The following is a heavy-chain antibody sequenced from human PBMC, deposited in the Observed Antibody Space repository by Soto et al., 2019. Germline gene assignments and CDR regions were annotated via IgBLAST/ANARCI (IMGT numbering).Heavy chain of an antibody. D-gene: IGHD4-17*01. CDR2: ISSSSSYI. J-gene: IGHJ6*02. V-gene: IGHV3-21*01. Sequence: GGSLRLSCAASGFTFSSYSMNWVRQAPGKGLEWVSSISSSSSYIYYADSVKGRFTISRDNAKNSLYLQMNSLRAEDTAVYYCARLTTACYYYGMDVWGQGTTVTVSS. CDR1: GFTFSSYS. CDR3: ARLTTACYYYGMDV.